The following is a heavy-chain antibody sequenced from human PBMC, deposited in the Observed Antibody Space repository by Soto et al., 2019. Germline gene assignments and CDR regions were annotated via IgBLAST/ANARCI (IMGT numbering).Heavy chain of an antibody. J-gene: IGHJ4*02. CDR1: GGSISSSSYY. D-gene: IGHD6-19*01. V-gene: IGHV4-39*01. CDR2: IYYSGST. CDR3: ASLRNSYSSGWLGSDFVY. Sequence: PSETLSLTCTVSGGSISSSSYYWGWIRQPPGKGLEWIGSIYYSGSTYYNPSLKSRVTISVDTSKNQFSLKLSSVTAADTAVYYCASLRNSYSSGWLGSDFVYWGQGILVNVSS.